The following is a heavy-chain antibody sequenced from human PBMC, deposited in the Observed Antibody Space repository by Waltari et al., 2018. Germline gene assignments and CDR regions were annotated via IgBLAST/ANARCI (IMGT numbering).Heavy chain of an antibody. D-gene: IGHD3-10*01. CDR3: ARNPGGYYFVY. Sequence: QVQLQQWGAGLLKPSETLSLTCAVYGGSFSGYYWSWIRQPPGKGLEWIGEINHSGSTNSNPSLKSRVTIAVDTSKNQFSLKLSSVTAADTAVYYCARNPGGYYFVYWGQGTLVTVSS. CDR2: INHSGST. CDR1: GGSFSGYY. V-gene: IGHV4-34*01. J-gene: IGHJ4*02.